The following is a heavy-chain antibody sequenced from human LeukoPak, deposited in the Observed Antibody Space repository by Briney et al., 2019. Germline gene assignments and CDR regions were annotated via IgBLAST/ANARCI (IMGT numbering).Heavy chain of an antibody. Sequence: GGSLRLSCAASGFTFSSYGMHWVRQAPGKGLEWVAVIWYDRSNKYYADSVKGRFTISRDNSKNTLYLQMNSLRAEDTAVYYCAKDGASRGEEFDPWGQGTLVTVSS. CDR3: AKDGASRGEEFDP. V-gene: IGHV3-30*02. D-gene: IGHD6-19*01. CDR1: GFTFSSYG. J-gene: IGHJ5*02. CDR2: IWYDRSNK.